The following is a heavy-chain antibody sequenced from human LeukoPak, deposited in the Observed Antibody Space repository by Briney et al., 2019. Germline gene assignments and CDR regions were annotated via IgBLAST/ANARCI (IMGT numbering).Heavy chain of an antibody. CDR1: GFTFSSYG. V-gene: IGHV3-33*06. CDR3: AKDRGLDTTSDFDY. D-gene: IGHD5-18*01. Sequence: GGSLRLSCAASGFTFSSYGMHWVRQAPGKGLEWVAVIWYDGSNKYYADSVKGRFTISRDNSKNTLYLQMNSLRAEDTAVYYCAKDRGLDTTSDFDYWGQGTLVTVSS. CDR2: IWYDGSNK. J-gene: IGHJ4*02.